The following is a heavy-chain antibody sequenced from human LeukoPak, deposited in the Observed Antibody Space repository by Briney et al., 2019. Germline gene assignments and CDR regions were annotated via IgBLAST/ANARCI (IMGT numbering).Heavy chain of an antibody. D-gene: IGHD3-9*01. CDR3: AKDPYDILTGPFDY. Sequence: PGGSLRLSCAASGFTFSSYAMSWVRQAPGKGLEWASAISGSGGSTYYADSVKGRFTISRDNSKNTLYLQMNSLRAEDTAVYYCAKDPYDILTGPFDYWGQGTLVTVSS. CDR1: GFTFSSYA. J-gene: IGHJ4*02. CDR2: ISGSGGST. V-gene: IGHV3-23*01.